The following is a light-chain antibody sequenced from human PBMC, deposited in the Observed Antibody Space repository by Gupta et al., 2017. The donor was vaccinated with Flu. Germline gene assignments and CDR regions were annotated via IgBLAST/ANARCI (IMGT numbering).Light chain of an antibody. J-gene: IGLJ3*02. CDR2: DVT. Sequence: QSALTPPPSVSGSPGQSITISCTGTSSDVGGYNYVSWYQHHPGKVPKLLIYDVTDRPSGVSNRFSGSKSGNTASLTISGLQTEDEADYYCSSYTTRSTWVFGGGTKLTVL. CDR3: SSYTTRSTWV. V-gene: IGLV2-14*03. CDR1: SSDVGGYNY.